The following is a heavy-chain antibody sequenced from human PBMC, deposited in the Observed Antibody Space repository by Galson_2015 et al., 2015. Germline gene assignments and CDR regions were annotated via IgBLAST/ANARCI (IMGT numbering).Heavy chain of an antibody. CDR3: ARARYYYISSGYVYYFDY. CDR1: GYSISSDYY. D-gene: IGHD3-22*01. J-gene: IGHJ4*02. Sequence: ETLSLTCTVSGYSISSDYYWGWIRQPPGKGLEWIGTIYHTGSTDYNPSLKSRVTISVDTSKNQFSLKLSSVTAADTAVYYCARARYYYISSGYVYYFDYWGQGTLVTVSS. CDR2: IYHTGST. V-gene: IGHV4-38-2*02.